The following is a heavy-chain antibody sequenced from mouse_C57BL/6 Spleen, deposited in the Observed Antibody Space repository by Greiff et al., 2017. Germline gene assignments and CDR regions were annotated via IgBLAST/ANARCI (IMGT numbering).Heavy chain of an antibody. V-gene: IGHV1-4*01. CDR1: GYTFTSYT. D-gene: IGHD1-1*01. Sequence: QVQLKQSGAELARPGASVKMSCKASGYTFTSYTMRWVKQRTGQGLEWIGYINPSSGYTKYNQKFKDKATLTADKSSSTAYMQLRSLTSEDSAVYYCARDLTTVVAMDYWGQGTSVTVSS. CDR2: INPSSGYT. CDR3: ARDLTTVVAMDY. J-gene: IGHJ4*01.